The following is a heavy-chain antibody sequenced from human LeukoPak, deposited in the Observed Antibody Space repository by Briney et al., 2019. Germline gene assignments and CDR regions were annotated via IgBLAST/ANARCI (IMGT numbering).Heavy chain of an antibody. Sequence: GWSLRLSCAASGFTFSSYSMNWVRQAPGKGLEWVSSISRSSRSKYYADSVKGRFTISRDNAKNSLYLQMNSLRVEDTAVYYCARDPGVGMVRGVITYYGMDVWGQGTTVTVSS. CDR3: ARDPGVGMVRGVITYYGMDV. V-gene: IGHV3-21*01. CDR2: ISRSSRSK. D-gene: IGHD3-10*01. J-gene: IGHJ6*02. CDR1: GFTFSSYS.